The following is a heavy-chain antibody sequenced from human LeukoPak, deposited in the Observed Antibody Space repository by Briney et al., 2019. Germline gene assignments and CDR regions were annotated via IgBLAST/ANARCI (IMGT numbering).Heavy chain of an antibody. CDR1: GGTFSSYA. CDR2: IIPIFGTA. J-gene: IGHJ4*02. V-gene: IGHV1-69*01. Sequence: LWASVKVSCKASGGTFSSYAISWVRQAPGQGLEWMGGIIPIFGTANYAQKFQGRVTITADESTSTAYMELSSLRSEDTAVYYCARDLNYYDSSDYYYASLFDYWGQGTLVTVSS. CDR3: ARDLNYYDSSDYYYASLFDY. D-gene: IGHD3-22*01.